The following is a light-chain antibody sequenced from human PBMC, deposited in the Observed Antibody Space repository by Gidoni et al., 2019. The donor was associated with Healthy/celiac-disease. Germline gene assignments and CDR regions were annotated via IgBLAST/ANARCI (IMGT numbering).Light chain of an antibody. CDR2: AES. Sequence: DIQLTQSPSFLSASVGDRFTITCRASQGISSYLAWYQQKPGKAPKLLIYAESTLQSGVPSRFSGSGSGTEFTLKISSLQPEDFATYYCQQLNSYPETFGQGTKLEIK. CDR3: QQLNSYPET. V-gene: IGKV1-9*01. CDR1: QGISSY. J-gene: IGKJ2*01.